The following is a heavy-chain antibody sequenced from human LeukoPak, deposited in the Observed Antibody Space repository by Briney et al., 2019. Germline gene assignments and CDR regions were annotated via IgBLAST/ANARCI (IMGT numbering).Heavy chain of an antibody. Sequence: GGSLRLSCVASGFSLSRNAMNWLRQPPGKGLEWVSGVGATNSDTSYADSVRGRFTISRDNSKNTVSLVMNNLRAEDTAVYYCATHDTRVVVSWGQGTLVTVSS. D-gene: IGHD2-15*01. J-gene: IGHJ4*02. CDR2: VGATNSDT. CDR1: GFSLSRNA. CDR3: ATHDTRVVVS. V-gene: IGHV3-23*01.